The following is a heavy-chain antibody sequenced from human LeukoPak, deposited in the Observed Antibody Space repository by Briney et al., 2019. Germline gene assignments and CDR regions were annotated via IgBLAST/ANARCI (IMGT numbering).Heavy chain of an antibody. D-gene: IGHD4-17*01. J-gene: IGHJ4*02. CDR3: ASASYGTFDY. CDR1: GGSISSGGYS. CDR2: IYHSRST. Sequence: SETLSLTCAVSGGSISSGGYSWSWIRQPPGKGLEWIGYIYHSRSTYYNPSPKSRVTISVDRSKNQFSLKLSSVTAADTAVYYCASASYGTFDYWGQGTLVTVSS. V-gene: IGHV4-30-2*01.